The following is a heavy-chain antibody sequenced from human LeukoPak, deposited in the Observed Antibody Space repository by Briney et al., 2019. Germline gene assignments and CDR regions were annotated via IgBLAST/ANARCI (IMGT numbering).Heavy chain of an antibody. CDR3: ARSTLYYYGSGKRRPGRGAFDI. J-gene: IGHJ3*02. V-gene: IGHV4-34*01. Sequence: PSGTLSLTCAVYGGSFSGYYWSWIRQPPGKGLEWIGEINHSESTNYNPSLKSRVTISVDTSKNQFSLKLSSVTAADTAVYYCARSTLYYYGSGKRRPGRGAFDIWGQGTMVTVSS. CDR2: INHSEST. D-gene: IGHD3-10*01. CDR1: GGSFSGYY.